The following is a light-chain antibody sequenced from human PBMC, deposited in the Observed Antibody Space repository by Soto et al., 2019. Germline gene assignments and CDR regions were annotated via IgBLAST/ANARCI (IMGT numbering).Light chain of an antibody. CDR2: ATS. J-gene: IGKJ1*01. V-gene: IGKV3-20*01. Sequence: ENVLTQSPGTLSLSPGEGASLSCRASQRVISVYFGSYQQKEGQAPRLIMYATSRRATGIPDRFSGSGSETDFTLTISRVEPEDSAIYYCQKAEASPWTFGQATKLEIK. CDR3: QKAEASPWT. CDR1: QRVISVY.